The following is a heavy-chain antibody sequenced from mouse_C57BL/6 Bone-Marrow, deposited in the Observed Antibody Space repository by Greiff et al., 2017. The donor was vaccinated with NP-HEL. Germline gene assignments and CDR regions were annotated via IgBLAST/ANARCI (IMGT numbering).Heavy chain of an antibody. Sequence: EVQLQQSGPELVKPGASVKIPCKASGYTFTDYNMDWVKQSHGKSLEWIGDINPNNGGTIYNQKFKGKATLTVDKSSSTAYMELRSLTSEDTAVYYCAREADYYGSSPGFAYWGQGTLVTVSA. J-gene: IGHJ3*01. CDR1: GYTFTDYN. CDR3: AREADYYGSSPGFAY. CDR2: INPNNGGT. D-gene: IGHD1-1*01. V-gene: IGHV1-18*01.